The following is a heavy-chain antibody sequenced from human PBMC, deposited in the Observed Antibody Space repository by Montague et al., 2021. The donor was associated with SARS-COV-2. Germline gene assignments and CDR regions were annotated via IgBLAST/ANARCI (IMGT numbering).Heavy chain of an antibody. J-gene: IGHJ3*02. V-gene: IGHV3-21*01. Sequence: SLRLSCAASGFTFSKYSMNWVRQAPGKGLEWVSSHSTSSLYIYYXXSLKGRFTISRANAKNSLFLQMDSLRAEDTAVYYCARALSASYSVGGDSFDIWGQGTMVTVSS. CDR3: ARALSASYSVGGDSFDI. CDR1: GFTFSKYS. CDR2: HSTSSLYI. D-gene: IGHD5/OR15-5a*01.